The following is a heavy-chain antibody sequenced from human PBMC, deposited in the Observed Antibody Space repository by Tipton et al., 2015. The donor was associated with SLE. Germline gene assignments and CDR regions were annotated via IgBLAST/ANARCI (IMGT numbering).Heavy chain of an antibody. CDR1: DYSISSGYY. CDR2: ISHSGIT. J-gene: IGHJ3*02. Sequence: TLSLTCAVSDYSISSGYYWGWLRRPPGRGLEWIGNISHSGITYYNPSLKRRVSISVDTSKNQFSLRLSSVTAADTAVYYCARPAVYGDSRGGFDIWGQGTMVTVSS. CDR3: ARPAVYGDSRGGFDI. V-gene: IGHV4-38-2*01. D-gene: IGHD4-17*01.